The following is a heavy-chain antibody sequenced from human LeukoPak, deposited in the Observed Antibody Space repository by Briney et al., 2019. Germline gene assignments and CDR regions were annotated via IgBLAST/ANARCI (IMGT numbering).Heavy chain of an antibody. CDR2: ISSGGSAI. CDR1: GFSFSTYE. V-gene: IGHV3-48*03. D-gene: IGHD3-10*01. J-gene: IGHJ4*02. CDR3: ARDRPSGEITMIRGVALDY. Sequence: GGSLRLSCAAPGFSFSTYEMNWVRQAPGKGLEWVSYISSGGSAIYYADSVKGRFTISRDNAKNSLYPQMNSLRAEDTAVYYCARDRPSGEITMIRGVALDYWGQGTLVTVSS.